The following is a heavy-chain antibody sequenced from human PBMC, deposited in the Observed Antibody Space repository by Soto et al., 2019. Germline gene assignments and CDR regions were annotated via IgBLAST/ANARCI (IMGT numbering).Heavy chain of an antibody. CDR1: GFTFSSYG. CDR3: ARRWHLCSGGSCTADYYNYYMYV. CDR2: IWYDGSNK. V-gene: IGHV3-33*01. Sequence: QVQLVESGGGVVQPGRSLRLSCAASGFTFSSYGMHWVRQAPGKGLEWVAVIWYDGSNKYYADSVKGRFTISRDNSKNTLYLQMNSLRAEDTAVYYCARRWHLCSGGSCTADYYNYYMYVWGKVTTVTVAS. D-gene: IGHD2-15*01. J-gene: IGHJ6*03.